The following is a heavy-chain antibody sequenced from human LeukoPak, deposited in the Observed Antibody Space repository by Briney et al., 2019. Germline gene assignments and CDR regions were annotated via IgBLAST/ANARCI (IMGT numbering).Heavy chain of an antibody. Sequence: GRSLRLSCAASGFTFSSYGMHWVRQAPGKGLEWVAVISYDGSNKYYADSVKGRFTISRDNSKNTLFLQMNSLRAEDTAVYYCAREDTGDLDSWGQGTLVTVSS. J-gene: IGHJ5*01. CDR2: ISYDGSNK. CDR1: GFTFSSYG. V-gene: IGHV3-30*03. CDR3: AREDTGDLDS. D-gene: IGHD5-18*01.